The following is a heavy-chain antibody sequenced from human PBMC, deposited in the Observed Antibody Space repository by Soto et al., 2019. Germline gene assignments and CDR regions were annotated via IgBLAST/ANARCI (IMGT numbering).Heavy chain of an antibody. CDR1: GYTLTSYA. V-gene: IGHV1-3*01. CDR2: INAGNGNT. CDR3: AREGYYDFWSGSIPGFDP. Sequence: ASVKVSCKASGYTLTSYAIHWVRQAPGQRLEWMGWINAGNGNTKYSQKFQGRVTITRDTSASTAYMELSSLRSEDTAVYYCAREGYYDFWSGSIPGFDPWGQGTLVTVSS. J-gene: IGHJ5*02. D-gene: IGHD3-3*01.